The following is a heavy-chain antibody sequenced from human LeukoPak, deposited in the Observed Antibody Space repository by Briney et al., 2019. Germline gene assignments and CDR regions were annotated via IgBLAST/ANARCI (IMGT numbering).Heavy chain of an antibody. V-gene: IGHV4-61*08. CDR3: ARARFGVVTTDYYFDY. CDR1: GGSISSGDYY. D-gene: IGHD3-3*01. J-gene: IGHJ4*02. Sequence: PSETLSLTCTVSGGSISSGDYYWNWIRQPPGKGLEWIGYIYYSGSTNYSPSLESRVTISVDTSKNQFSLKLTSVTAADTAVYYCARARFGVVTTDYYFDYWGQGTLVTVSS. CDR2: IYYSGST.